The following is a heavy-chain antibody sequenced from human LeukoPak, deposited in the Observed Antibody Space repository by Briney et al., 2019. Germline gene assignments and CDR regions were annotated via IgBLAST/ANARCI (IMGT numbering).Heavy chain of an antibody. CDR3: ARHDSFVFDI. D-gene: IGHD2-21*02. CDR1: GFTFSSYS. CDR2: ISSSSSTI. Sequence: GGSLRLSCAASGFTFSSYSMNWVRQAPGKGLEWVSYISSSSSTIYYADSVKGRFTISRDNAKNSLYLQMNSLRAEDTAVYYCARHDSFVFDIWGQGTMVTVSS. V-gene: IGHV3-48*04. J-gene: IGHJ3*02.